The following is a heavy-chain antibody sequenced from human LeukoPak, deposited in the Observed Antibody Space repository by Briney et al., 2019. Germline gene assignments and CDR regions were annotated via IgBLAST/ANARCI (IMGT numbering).Heavy chain of an antibody. J-gene: IGHJ4*02. CDR3: ARAPRTYYYDSSGPVHYFDY. CDR2: VNPNSGGT. V-gene: IGHV1-2*02. D-gene: IGHD3-22*01. Sequence: ASVKVSCKASGYTSTGYYMHWVRQAPGQGLEWMGWVNPNSGGTNYAQKFQGRVTMTRDTSISTAYMELSRLRSDDTAVYYCARAPRTYYYDSSGPVHYFDYWGQGTLVTVSS. CDR1: GYTSTGYY.